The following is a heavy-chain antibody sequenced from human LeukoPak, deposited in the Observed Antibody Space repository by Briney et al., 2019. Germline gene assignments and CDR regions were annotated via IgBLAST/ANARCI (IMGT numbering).Heavy chain of an antibody. CDR1: GFTFSSYA. D-gene: IGHD6-19*01. J-gene: IGHJ4*02. Sequence: GGSLRLSCAVSGFTFSSYAMSGVRQAPGKGLEWVLANSGSGGSTYYADSVKGRFTISRDNSKNTLYLQMNSLRAEDTAVYYCAKGGIAVAGSEIWGMRYYFDYWGQGTLVTVSS. V-gene: IGHV3-23*01. CDR3: AKGGIAVAGSEIWGMRYYFDY. CDR2: NSGSGGST.